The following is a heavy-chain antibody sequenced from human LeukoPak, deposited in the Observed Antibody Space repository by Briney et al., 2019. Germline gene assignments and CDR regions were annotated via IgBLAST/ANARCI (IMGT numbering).Heavy chain of an antibody. V-gene: IGHV3-64*01. CDR1: GFTFSSYA. Sequence: GGSLRLSCAASGFTFSSYAMHWVRQAPGKGLEYVSAISSNGGDTYYANSVKGRFTISRDNSKNTLYLQMGSLRGEDMAVYYCARERGSSGWTFDYWGQGTLVTVS. D-gene: IGHD6-19*01. J-gene: IGHJ4*02. CDR3: ARERGSSGWTFDY. CDR2: ISSNGGDT.